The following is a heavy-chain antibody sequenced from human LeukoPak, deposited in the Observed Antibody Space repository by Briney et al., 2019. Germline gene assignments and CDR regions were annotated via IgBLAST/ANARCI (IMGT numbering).Heavy chain of an antibody. J-gene: IGHJ4*02. CDR3: ARDPIGGPTIYYFDY. CDR2: ISSSSSYI. D-gene: IGHD3-10*01. V-gene: IGHV3-21*01. Sequence: TGGSLRLSCAASGFTFSSYSRNWVRQAPGKGLEWVSSISSSSSYIYYADSVKGRFTISRDNAKNSLYLQMNSLRAEDTAVYYCARDPIGGPTIYYFDYWGQGTLVTVSS. CDR1: GFTFSSYS.